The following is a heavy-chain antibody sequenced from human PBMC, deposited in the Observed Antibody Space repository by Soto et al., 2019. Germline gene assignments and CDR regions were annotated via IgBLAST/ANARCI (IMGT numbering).Heavy chain of an antibody. D-gene: IGHD3-3*01. Sequence: GSLRLSCAASGFTFSSYWMSWVRQAPGKGLEWVANIKQDGSEKYYVDSVKGRFTISRDNAKNSLYLQMNSLRAEDTAVYYCARGGYYDFWSGYSRIAFDPWGQGTLVTVSS. CDR1: GFTFSSYW. CDR2: IKQDGSEK. CDR3: ARGGYYDFWSGYSRIAFDP. V-gene: IGHV3-7*01. J-gene: IGHJ5*02.